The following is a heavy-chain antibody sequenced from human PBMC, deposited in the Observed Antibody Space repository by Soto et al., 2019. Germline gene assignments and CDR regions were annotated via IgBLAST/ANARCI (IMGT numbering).Heavy chain of an antibody. CDR1: GFTFSSYS. Sequence: GGSLRLSCAASGFTFSSYSMSWVRPDPGKGLEWVSAISGSGGSAYYADSVKGRFTISRDNSKNTLYLQMNSLRAEDTAVYYCAKDLGGYSYGRAWFDLWGQGTLVTVSS. CDR2: ISGSGGSA. J-gene: IGHJ5*02. CDR3: AKDLGGYSYGRAWFDL. D-gene: IGHD5-18*01. V-gene: IGHV3-23*01.